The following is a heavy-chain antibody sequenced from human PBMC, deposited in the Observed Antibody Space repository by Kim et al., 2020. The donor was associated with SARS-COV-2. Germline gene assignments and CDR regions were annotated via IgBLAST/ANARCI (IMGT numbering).Heavy chain of an antibody. CDR3: ARDVYYDSSNYFDY. D-gene: IGHD3-22*01. CDR2: ISYDGSKK. V-gene: IGHV3-30*04. CDR1: GFTFINYA. Sequence: GGSLRLSCAASGFTFINYAMHWVRQAPGKGLEWVAVISYDGSKKFFADSVKGRFTISRDNSKNTLYLQMDSLRPEDTAVYYCARDVYYDSSNYFDYWGQG. J-gene: IGHJ4*02.